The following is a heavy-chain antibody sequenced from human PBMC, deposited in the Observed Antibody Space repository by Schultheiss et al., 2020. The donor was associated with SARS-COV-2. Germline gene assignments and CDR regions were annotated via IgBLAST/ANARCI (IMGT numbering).Heavy chain of an antibody. J-gene: IGHJ4*02. Sequence: GESLKISCEASGFSFRSYAMHWVRQPPGKGLEWVAVISYHEIEKFYADSVKGRFTISRDNSKNTLYLQMNSLRAEDTAVFYCARGSKRIPIFGVAVYGGFDYWGQGTLVTVSS. CDR1: GFSFRSYA. D-gene: IGHD3-3*01. CDR3: ARGSKRIPIFGVAVYGGFDY. CDR2: ISYHEIEK. V-gene: IGHV3-30*01.